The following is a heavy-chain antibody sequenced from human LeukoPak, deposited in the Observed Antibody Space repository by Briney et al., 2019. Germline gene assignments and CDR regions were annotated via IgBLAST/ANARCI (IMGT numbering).Heavy chain of an antibody. CDR3: APIGGWGTYPLDY. Sequence: PGGSLRLSCTSSGFTFSSYTMSWVRQAPGKGLEWVSSISVDGGRTTYADSVKGRFTISRDNSKNTLYLQMNSLRVDDTAVYYCAPIGGWGTYPLDYWAQGPLVTVSS. D-gene: IGHD3-16*01. J-gene: IGHJ4*02. V-gene: IGHV3-23*01. CDR1: GFTFSSYT. CDR2: ISVDGGRT.